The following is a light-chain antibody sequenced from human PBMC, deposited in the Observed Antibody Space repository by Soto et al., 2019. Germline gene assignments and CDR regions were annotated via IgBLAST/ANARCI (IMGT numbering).Light chain of an antibody. CDR3: QQYGSSGT. Sequence: EIVLTQSPATLSLSPGERATLSCRASQNVANYLDWYQQKPGQAPRLLIYGASNRATGIPDRFSGSGSGTDFTLTISRLEPEDFAVYYCQQYGSSGTFGQGTKGDIK. V-gene: IGKV3-20*01. CDR1: QNVANY. J-gene: IGKJ1*01. CDR2: GAS.